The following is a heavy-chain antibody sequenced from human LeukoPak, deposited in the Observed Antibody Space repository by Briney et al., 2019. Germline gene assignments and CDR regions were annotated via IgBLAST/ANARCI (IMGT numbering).Heavy chain of an antibody. CDR3: ARDRESTYYYGSGTYYYYGMDV. CDR1: GFTFSSYA. D-gene: IGHD3-10*01. V-gene: IGHV3-30-3*01. Sequence: GGSLRLSCVASGFTFSSYAMHWVRQAPGKGLEWVAVISYDGSNKYHADSVKRRFTISRDNSKNILYLQMNSLRAEDTAVYYCARDRESTYYYGSGTYYYYGMDVWGQGTTVTVS. J-gene: IGHJ6*02. CDR2: ISYDGSNK.